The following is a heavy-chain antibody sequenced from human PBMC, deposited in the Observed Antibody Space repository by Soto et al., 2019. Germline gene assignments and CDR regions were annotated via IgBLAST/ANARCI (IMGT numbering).Heavy chain of an antibody. CDR3: ARAPDV. J-gene: IGHJ4*02. CDR1: GGSVSGGSYY. V-gene: IGHV4-61*01. Sequence: SETLSLTCTVSGGSVSGGSYYWNWIRQPPGKGLEWIGYIYFSGSTYYNPSLKSRVTMSVDTSKNQFSLKLSSVTAADTAVYYCARAPDVWGQGTLVTVSS. CDR2: IYFSGST.